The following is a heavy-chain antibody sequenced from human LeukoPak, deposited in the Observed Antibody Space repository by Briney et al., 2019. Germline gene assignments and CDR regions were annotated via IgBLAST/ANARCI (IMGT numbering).Heavy chain of an antibody. CDR2: FDPEDGET. CDR1: GYTFTGYY. CDR3: ATGEYYFDY. J-gene: IGHJ4*02. V-gene: IGHV1-24*01. Sequence: ASVKVSCKASGYTFTGYYMHWVRQAPGKGLEWMGGFDPEDGETIYAQKFQGRVTMTEDTSTDTAYMELSSLRSEDTAVYYCATGEYYFDYWGQGTLVTVSS.